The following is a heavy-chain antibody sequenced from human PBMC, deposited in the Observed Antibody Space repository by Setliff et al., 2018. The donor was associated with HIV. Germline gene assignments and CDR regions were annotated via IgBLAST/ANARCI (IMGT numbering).Heavy chain of an antibody. Sequence: GGSLRLSCAASGFTFSSYAMSWVRQAPGKGLEWVSAISGSGGSTYYAGSLKGRFTISRDNARNSLYLDMNTLRAEDTALYYCARSRSTRDAFDTWGQGTMVTVSS. J-gene: IGHJ3*02. D-gene: IGHD2-2*01. CDR2: ISGSGGST. V-gene: IGHV3-23*01. CDR3: ARSRSTRDAFDT. CDR1: GFTFSSYA.